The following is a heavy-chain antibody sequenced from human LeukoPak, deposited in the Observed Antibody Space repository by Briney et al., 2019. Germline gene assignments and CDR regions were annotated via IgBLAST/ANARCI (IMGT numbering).Heavy chain of an antibody. J-gene: IGHJ3*02. Sequence: SETLSLTCTVSGGSISSYYWSWIRQPPGKGLEWIGYIYYSGSTNYNPSLKSRVTISVDTSKNQFSLKLSSVTAADTAVYYCAREELVVIAFDIWGQGTMVTVSS. D-gene: IGHD2-15*01. V-gene: IGHV4-59*12. CDR3: AREELVVIAFDI. CDR1: GGSISSYY. CDR2: IYYSGST.